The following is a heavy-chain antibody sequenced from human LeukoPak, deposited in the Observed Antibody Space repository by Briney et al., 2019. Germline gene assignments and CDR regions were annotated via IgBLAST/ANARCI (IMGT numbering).Heavy chain of an antibody. CDR3: ARDQWKYSCSSPFGY. V-gene: IGHV4-59*01. CDR1: GGSISSYY. J-gene: IGHJ4*02. D-gene: IGHD6-6*01. Sequence: TSETLSLTCTVSGGSISSYYWSWIRQPPGKGLEWIGYIYYSGSTNYNPSLKSRVTISVDTSKNQFSLKLSSVTAADTAVYYCARDQWKYSCSSPFGYWGQGTLVTVSS. CDR2: IYYSGST.